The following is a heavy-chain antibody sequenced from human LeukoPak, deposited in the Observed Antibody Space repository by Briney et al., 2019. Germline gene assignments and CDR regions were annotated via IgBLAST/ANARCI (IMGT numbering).Heavy chain of an antibody. D-gene: IGHD3-10*01. V-gene: IGHV3-30*02. J-gene: IGHJ6*03. Sequence: GGSLRLSCAASGFTFSNYGMHWVRQAPGKGLEWVAFIRSDGSNKYYADSVKGRFTISRDNSKNTLYLQMNSLRAEDTAVYYCAKGWFGDYYMGVWGKGTTVTVSS. CDR1: GFTFSNYG. CDR2: IRSDGSNK. CDR3: AKGWFGDYYMGV.